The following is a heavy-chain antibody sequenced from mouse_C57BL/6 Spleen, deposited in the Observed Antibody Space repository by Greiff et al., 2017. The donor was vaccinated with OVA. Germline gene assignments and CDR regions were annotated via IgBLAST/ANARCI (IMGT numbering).Heavy chain of an antibody. CDR2: IHPNSGST. CDR1: GYTFTSYW. V-gene: IGHV1-64*01. J-gene: IGHJ2*01. D-gene: IGHD3-2*02. Sequence: QVQLQQPGAELVKPGASVKLSCKASGYTFTSYWMHWVKQRPGQGLEWIGMIHPNSGSTNYNEKFKSKATLTVDKSSSTAYMQLSSLTSEDSAVYYCARKGTAQATCCDYWGQGTTLTVSS. CDR3: ARKGTAQATCCDY.